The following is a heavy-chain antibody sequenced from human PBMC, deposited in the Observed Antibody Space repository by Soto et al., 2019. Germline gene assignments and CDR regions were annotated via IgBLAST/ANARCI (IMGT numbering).Heavy chain of an antibody. J-gene: IGHJ4*02. CDR3: ARARGGYSYGYYFDY. CDR1: GGSISSGGYY. V-gene: IGHV4-31*03. CDR2: IYYSGST. D-gene: IGHD5-18*01. Sequence: SETLSLTCTVSGGSISSGGYYWSWNRQHPGKGLEWIGYIYYSGSTYYNPSLKSRVTISVDTSKNQFSLKLSSVTAADTAVYYCARARGGYSYGYYFDYWGQGTLVTVSS.